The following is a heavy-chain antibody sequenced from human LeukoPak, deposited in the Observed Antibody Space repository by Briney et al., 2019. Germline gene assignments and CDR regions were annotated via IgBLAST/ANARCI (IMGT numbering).Heavy chain of an antibody. CDR1: GGSFSGYY. D-gene: IGHD1-26*01. J-gene: IGHJ4*02. CDR2: INHSGST. V-gene: IGHV4-34*01. CDR3: VRDGRRGSDFSGYFDY. Sequence: SETLSLTCAVYGGSFSGYYWSWIRQPPGKGLEWIGEINHSGSTNYNPSLKSRVTMSVDTSTNQFSLKLRFVTAADTAVYYCVRDGRRGSDFSGYFDYWGQGTLVTVSS.